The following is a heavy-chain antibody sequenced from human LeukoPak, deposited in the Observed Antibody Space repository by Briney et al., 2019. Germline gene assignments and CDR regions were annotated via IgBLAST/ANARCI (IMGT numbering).Heavy chain of an antibody. V-gene: IGHV1-69*13. CDR2: IIPIFGTA. J-gene: IGHJ4*02. D-gene: IGHD2-8*01. CDR3: ARAASEDIVLSYFDY. Sequence: SVKVSCKASGGTFSSYAISWVRQAPGQGLEWMGGIIPIFGTANYAQKFQGRVTITADESTSTAYMELSSLRSEDTAVYYCARAASEDIVLSYFDYWGQGTLVTVSS. CDR1: GGTFSSYA.